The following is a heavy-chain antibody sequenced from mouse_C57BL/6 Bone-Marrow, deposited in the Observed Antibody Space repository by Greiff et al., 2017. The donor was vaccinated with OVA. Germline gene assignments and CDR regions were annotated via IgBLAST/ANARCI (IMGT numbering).Heavy chain of an antibody. J-gene: IGHJ3*01. D-gene: IGHD2-4*01. Sequence: VQLKESGAELARPGASVKLSCKASGYTFTSYGISWVKQRTGQGLEWIGEIYPRSGNTYYNEKFKGKATLTADKSSSTAYMELRSLTSEDSAVYFCARPYYDFFAYWGQGTLVTVSA. V-gene: IGHV1-81*01. CDR2: IYPRSGNT. CDR1: GYTFTSYG. CDR3: ARPYYDFFAY.